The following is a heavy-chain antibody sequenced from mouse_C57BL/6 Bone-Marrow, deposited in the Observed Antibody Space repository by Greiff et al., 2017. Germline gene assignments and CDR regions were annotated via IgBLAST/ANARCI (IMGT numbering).Heavy chain of an antibody. V-gene: IGHV1-63*01. CDR3: GRRRYYGPYYFDY. D-gene: IGHD1-1*01. CDR2: IYPGGGYT. J-gene: IGHJ2*01. CDR1: GYTFTNYW. Sequence: VQLQQSGAELVRPGTSVKMSCKASGYTFTNYWIGWVKQRPGHGLEWIGDIYPGGGYTNYNEKFKGKATLTADKSSSTAYMQFSSLTSEDAAIDYCGRRRYYGPYYFDYWGQGTTLTVSS.